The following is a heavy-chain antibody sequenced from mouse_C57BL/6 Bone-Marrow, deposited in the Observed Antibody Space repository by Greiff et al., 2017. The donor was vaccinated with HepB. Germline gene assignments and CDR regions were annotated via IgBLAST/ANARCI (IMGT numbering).Heavy chain of an antibody. CDR2: ISNGGGST. Sequence: EVHLVESGGGLVQPGGSLKLSCAASGFTFSDYYMYWVRQTPEKRLEWVAYISNGGGSTYYPDTVKGRFTISRDNAKKTLYLQMSRLKSEDTAMYYCARQTLYGSSFDYWGQGTTLTVSS. J-gene: IGHJ2*01. CDR1: GFTFSDYY. D-gene: IGHD1-1*01. CDR3: ARQTLYGSSFDY. V-gene: IGHV5-12*01.